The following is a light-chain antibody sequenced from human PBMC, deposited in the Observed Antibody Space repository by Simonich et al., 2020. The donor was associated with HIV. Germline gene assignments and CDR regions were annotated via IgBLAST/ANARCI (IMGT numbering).Light chain of an antibody. Sequence: QSALTQPASVSGSPGQSITISCTGTSSDVGGYNYVSWYQQYPGKAPKLMIYDVKERPSGVSGRFSGSKSGNTASLTISGLQAEDEADYYCYSYAPGRTLFGGGTKLTVL. CDR3: YSYAPGRTL. J-gene: IGLJ2*01. V-gene: IGLV2-23*02. CDR1: SSDVGGYNY. CDR2: DVK.